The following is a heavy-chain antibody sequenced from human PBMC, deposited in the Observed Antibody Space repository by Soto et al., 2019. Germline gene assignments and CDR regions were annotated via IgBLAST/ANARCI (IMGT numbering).Heavy chain of an antibody. CDR1: GGSISSYY. Sequence: SETLSLTCTVSGGSISSYYWSWIRQHPGKGLEWMGYIYYSGSTYYNPSLKSRVTISVDTSKNQFSLKLSSVTAADTAVYYCARGSWSFYYFDYWGQGTLVTVSS. CDR3: ARGSWSFYYFDY. V-gene: IGHV4-59*06. CDR2: IYYSGST. D-gene: IGHD3-10*01. J-gene: IGHJ4*02.